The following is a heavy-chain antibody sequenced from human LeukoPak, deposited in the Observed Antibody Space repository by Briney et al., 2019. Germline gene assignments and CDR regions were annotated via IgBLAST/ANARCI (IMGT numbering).Heavy chain of an antibody. D-gene: IGHD2-2*01. CDR1: GYTFTSYG. CDR2: ISAYNGNT. J-gene: IGHJ4*02. Sequence: ASVKVTCKASGYTFTSYGISWVRQAPGQGLEWMGWISAYNGNTNYAQKLQGRVTMTTDTSTSTAYMELRSLRSDDTAVYYCAREEYCSSTSCYAGEDYWGQGTLVTVSS. V-gene: IGHV1-18*01. CDR3: AREEYCSSTSCYAGEDY.